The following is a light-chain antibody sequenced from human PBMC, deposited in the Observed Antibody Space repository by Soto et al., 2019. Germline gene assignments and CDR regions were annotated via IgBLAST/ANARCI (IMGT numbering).Light chain of an antibody. CDR2: LNSDGSH. Sequence: QLVLTQSPSASASLGASVELTCTLSSGHSSYAIAWHQQQPEKGPRYLMKLNSDGSHSKGDGIPDRFSGSSSGAERYLTISSLQSEDEADYYCQTWATGIWVFGGGTKVTVL. V-gene: IGLV4-69*01. J-gene: IGLJ3*02. CDR1: SGHSSYA. CDR3: QTWATGIWV.